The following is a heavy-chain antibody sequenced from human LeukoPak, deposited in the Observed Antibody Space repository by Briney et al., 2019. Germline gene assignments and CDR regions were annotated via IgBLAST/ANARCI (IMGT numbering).Heavy chain of an antibody. Sequence: ASVKVSCKASGYTFTSYDINWVRQATGQGLEWMGWMNPNSGNTGYAQKFQGRVTMTRNTSISTAYMEMSSMRSEDTAVYYCARYIAYYYDGSGYYANWFDPWGQGTLVTVSS. CDR1: GYTFTSYD. J-gene: IGHJ5*02. CDR3: ARYIAYYYDGSGYYANWFDP. D-gene: IGHD3-22*01. CDR2: MNPNSGNT. V-gene: IGHV1-8*01.